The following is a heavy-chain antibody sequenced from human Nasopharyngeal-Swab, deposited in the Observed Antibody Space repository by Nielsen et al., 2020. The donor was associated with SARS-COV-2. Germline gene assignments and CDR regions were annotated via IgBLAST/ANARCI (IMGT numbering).Heavy chain of an antibody. CDR2: IYPGDSDT. Sequence: GESLKISCKGSGYSFTSYWIGWVRQMPGKGLEWMGIIYPGDSDTRYSPSFQGQVTISADKSISTAYLQWSSLKASDTAMYYCSTRSPRNREVTGGWSGYYTRGWFDPWGQGTLVTVSS. V-gene: IGHV5-51*01. CDR3: STRSPRNREVTGGWSGYYTRGWFDP. J-gene: IGHJ5*02. CDR1: GYSFTSYW. D-gene: IGHD3-3*01.